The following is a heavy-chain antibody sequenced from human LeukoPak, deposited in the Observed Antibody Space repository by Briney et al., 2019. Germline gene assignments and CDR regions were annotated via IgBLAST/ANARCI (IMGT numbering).Heavy chain of an antibody. J-gene: IGHJ3*02. Sequence: GGSLRLSCAASGFTFRSYEMNWVRQAPGKGLEWVSYISSSGSTVYYADSVKGRFTISRDSAKNSLYLQMNSLIAEDTAVYYCAKEVPDPDAFDMWGQGTMVTVSS. V-gene: IGHV3-48*03. CDR2: ISSSGSTV. D-gene: IGHD3-10*01. CDR1: GFTFRSYE. CDR3: AKEVPDPDAFDM.